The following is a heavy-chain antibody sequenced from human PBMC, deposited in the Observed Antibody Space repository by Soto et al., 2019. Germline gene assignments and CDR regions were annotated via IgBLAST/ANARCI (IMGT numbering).Heavy chain of an antibody. CDR2: ISSSGTGI. V-gene: IGHV3-11*01. CDR1: GFTFSDYY. Sequence: GGSLRLSCAASGFTFSDYYTTWIRQAPGKGLEWVSYISSSGTGIYYADSMKGRFTISRDNAKKSLYLQMSSLRAEDTAVYYCARAYSDAFDIWGQGTMVTVSS. CDR3: ARAYSDAFDI. J-gene: IGHJ3*02. D-gene: IGHD2-15*01.